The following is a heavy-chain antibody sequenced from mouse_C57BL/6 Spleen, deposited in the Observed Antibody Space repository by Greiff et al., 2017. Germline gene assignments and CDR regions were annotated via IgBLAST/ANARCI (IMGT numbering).Heavy chain of an antibody. CDR3: ARKCDGYYSYAMDY. D-gene: IGHD2-3*01. CDR2: IYPGSGNT. J-gene: IGHJ4*01. Sequence: QVQLQQSGAELVRPGASVKLSCKASGYTFTDYYINWVKQRPGQGLEWIARIYPGSGNTYYNEKFKGKATLTAEKSSSTAYMQLSSLTSEDSAVYFCARKCDGYYSYAMDYWGQGTSGTVSS. CDR1: GYTFTDYY. V-gene: IGHV1-76*01.